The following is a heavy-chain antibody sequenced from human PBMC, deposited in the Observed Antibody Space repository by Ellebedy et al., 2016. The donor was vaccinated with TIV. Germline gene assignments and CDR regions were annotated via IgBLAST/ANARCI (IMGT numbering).Heavy chain of an antibody. V-gene: IGHV6-1*01. Sequence: SQTLSLTCGISGDSVSSNSLSWNWIRQSPSRGLEWLARTYYASKWYYDYAVYLKSRITITPDTSKNQVSLHLNSVTPEDTAVYYCVGSRYYGDSGAFDLWGQGTMVTVSS. J-gene: IGHJ3*01. CDR3: VGSRYYGDSGAFDL. CDR1: GDSVSSNSLS. CDR2: TYYASKWYY. D-gene: IGHD3-3*01.